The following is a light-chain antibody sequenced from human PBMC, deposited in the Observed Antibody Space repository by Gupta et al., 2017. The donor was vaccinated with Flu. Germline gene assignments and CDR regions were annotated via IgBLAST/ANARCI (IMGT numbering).Light chain of an antibody. V-gene: IGLV2-14*01. CDR1: SSYIGGYDY. CDR3: SSYTHANTVVV. Sequence: IAISCTGTSSYIGGYDYVSWYQQHPGQAPKLMLFEVSRRPAGSSDRFSGSRSGNTASLTISGLLAEDEAFYYCSSYTHANTVVVFGGGTKLTVL. CDR2: EVS. J-gene: IGLJ2*01.